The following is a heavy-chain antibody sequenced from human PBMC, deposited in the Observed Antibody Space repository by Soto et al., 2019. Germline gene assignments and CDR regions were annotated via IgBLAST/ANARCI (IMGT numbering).Heavy chain of an antibody. J-gene: IGHJ4*02. CDR1: GYTFTTFG. CDR3: ARGLTYGDFDF. V-gene: IGHV1-18*01. Sequence: QIQLVQSGPEVKKTGASVKVSCKASGYTFTTFGINWVRQAPGQGLEWMGCITAYDGKVKYAQNFQGRVTMTIDTPTSTGYLELMGLRSDDTAVYFCARGLTYGDFDFWGQGTLVDVSS. CDR2: ITAYDGKV. D-gene: IGHD4-17*01.